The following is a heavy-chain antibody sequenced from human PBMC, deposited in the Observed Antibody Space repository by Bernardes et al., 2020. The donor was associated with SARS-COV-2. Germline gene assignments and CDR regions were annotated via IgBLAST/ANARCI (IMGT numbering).Heavy chain of an antibody. CDR3: ARGYDFWSGYQPYYYYGMDV. CDR1: GYTFTSYG. V-gene: IGHV1-18*04. CDR2: ISAYNGNT. Sequence: AGLKVSCKASGYTFTSYGISWVRQAPGQGLEWMGWISAYNGNTNYAQKLQGRVTMTTDTSTSTAYMELRSLRSDDTAVYYCARGYDFWSGYQPYYYYGMDVWGQGTTVTVSS. J-gene: IGHJ6*02. D-gene: IGHD3-3*01.